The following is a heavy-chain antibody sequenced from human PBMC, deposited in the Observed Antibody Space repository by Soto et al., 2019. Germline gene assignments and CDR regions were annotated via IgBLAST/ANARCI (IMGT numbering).Heavy chain of an antibody. J-gene: IGHJ3*02. V-gene: IGHV3-48*03. CDR3: ARETLRDAIDI. Sequence: GGSLRLACVASGFDFRSYEMNWVRQAAGKGLEWVSNIRANDESRYYADSVKGRVSVSRDNAKNSLFLEMNSLRVDDTAVYYCARETLRDAIDIWGQGTLVTVSS. CDR1: GFDFRSYE. CDR2: IRANDESR.